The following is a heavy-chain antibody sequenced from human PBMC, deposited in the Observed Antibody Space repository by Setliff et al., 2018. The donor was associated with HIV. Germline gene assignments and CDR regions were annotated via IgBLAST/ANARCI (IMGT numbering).Heavy chain of an antibody. CDR1: GGRFSSYA. D-gene: IGHD3-10*01. Sequence: GASVKVSCKASGGRFSSYAMSWMRQAPGQGLEWMGGIIPMFGSANYAQKFQGRVTITADGSTRTVYMVLSSLRSEDTAVYYCARGTDGDYYYYMDVWGKGTTVTVSS. V-gene: IGHV1-69*13. CDR3: ARGTDGDYYYYMDV. CDR2: IIPMFGSA. J-gene: IGHJ6*03.